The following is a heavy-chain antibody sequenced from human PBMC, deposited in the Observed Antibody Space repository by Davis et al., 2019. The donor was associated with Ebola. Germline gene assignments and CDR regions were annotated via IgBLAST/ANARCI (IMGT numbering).Heavy chain of an antibody. Sequence: PGGSLRLSCAASGFRFSSYAMHWVRQAPGKGLDWVSIISFDGSDKDYADSVKGRFTISRDNSKNTLSLQMNSLRAEDSAMYFCVRSEKRYRSSFDYWGQGTLVTVSS. J-gene: IGHJ4*02. CDR1: GFRFSSYA. CDR2: ISFDGSDK. V-gene: IGHV3-30*04. CDR3: VRSEKRYRSSFDY. D-gene: IGHD1-14*01.